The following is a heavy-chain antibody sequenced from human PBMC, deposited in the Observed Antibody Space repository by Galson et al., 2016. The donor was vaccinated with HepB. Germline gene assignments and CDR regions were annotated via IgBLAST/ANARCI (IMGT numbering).Heavy chain of an antibody. Sequence: SLRLSCAASGFTFSSYSMNWVRQSPGKGLEWVSAISGSSDYLYYADSVRGRFTISRDNTKNSLYLQMDSLRIEDTAIYSCARARDRYGSGGPLDYWGQGNLVTVSS. J-gene: IGHJ4*02. CDR2: ISGSSDYL. D-gene: IGHD3-10*01. V-gene: IGHV3-21*06. CDR1: GFTFSSYS. CDR3: ARARDRYGSGGPLDY.